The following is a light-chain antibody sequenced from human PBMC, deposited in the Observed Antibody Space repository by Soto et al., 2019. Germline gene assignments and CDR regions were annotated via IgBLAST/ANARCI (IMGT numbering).Light chain of an antibody. V-gene: IGKV1-5*01. Sequence: DIQMTQSPSTLSAPSGDRVTITRRASQSISSWLAWYPHIPGKAPKILIYDASNLASGVPSRFRGSGSGTEFTLIITRLQPDDSATDYCQQYNSSSWTFGQGTKVDIK. CDR2: DAS. CDR1: QSISSW. CDR3: QQYNSSSWT. J-gene: IGKJ1*01.